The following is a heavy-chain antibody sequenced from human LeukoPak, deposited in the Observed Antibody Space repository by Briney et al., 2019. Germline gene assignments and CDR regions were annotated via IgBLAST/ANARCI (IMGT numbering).Heavy chain of an antibody. Sequence: SETLSLTCTVSGDSISRYYWSWIRQPPGKGLEWIGYIYYSGSTNYNPSLKSRVTISVDTSKNQFSLKLSSVTAADTAVYYCARGRVSDYWGQGTLVTVSS. D-gene: IGHD2-8*01. J-gene: IGHJ4*02. CDR2: IYYSGST. CDR3: ARGRVSDY. CDR1: GDSISRYY. V-gene: IGHV4-59*01.